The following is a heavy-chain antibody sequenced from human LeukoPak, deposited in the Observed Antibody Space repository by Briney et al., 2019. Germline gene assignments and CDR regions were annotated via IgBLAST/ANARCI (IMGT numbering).Heavy chain of an antibody. CDR2: IYTSGST. Sequence: PSETLSLTCTASGGSTSNKYWSWIRQPPGKGLEWIGRIYTSGSTNYNPSLKSRVTISVDTSKNQFSLKLSSVTAADTAVYYCARGGYYYGSGSYYKGVGYYYYMDVWGKGTTVTVSS. J-gene: IGHJ6*03. D-gene: IGHD3-10*01. CDR3: ARGGYYYGSGSYYKGVGYYYYMDV. V-gene: IGHV4-4*07. CDR1: GGSTSNKY.